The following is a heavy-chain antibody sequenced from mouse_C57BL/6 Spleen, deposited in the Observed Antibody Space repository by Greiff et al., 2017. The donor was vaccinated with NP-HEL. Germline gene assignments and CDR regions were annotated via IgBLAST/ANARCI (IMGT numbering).Heavy chain of an antibody. CDR1: GYTFTDYY. Sequence: VQLQQSGPELVKPGASVKISCKASGYTFTDYYMNWVKQSHGKSLEWIGDINPNNGGTSYNQKFKGKATLTVDKSSSTAYMELRSLTSEDSAVYYCASPTGTGSFAYWGQGTLVTVSA. D-gene: IGHD4-1*02. V-gene: IGHV1-26*01. CDR2: INPNNGGT. J-gene: IGHJ3*01. CDR3: ASPTGTGSFAY.